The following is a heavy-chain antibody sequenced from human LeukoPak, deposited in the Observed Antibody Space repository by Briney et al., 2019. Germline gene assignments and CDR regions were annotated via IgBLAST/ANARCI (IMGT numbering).Heavy chain of an antibody. D-gene: IGHD1-14*01. Sequence: SETLSLTCAVSGGSISSSSYYWGWIRQPPGKGLEWIGSIYHSGSTYYNPSLKSRVTISVDTSKNQFSLKLSSVTAADTAVYYCASIYGTFDYWGQGTLVTVSS. CDR2: IYHSGST. CDR1: GGSISSSSYY. V-gene: IGHV4-39*07. J-gene: IGHJ4*02. CDR3: ASIYGTFDY.